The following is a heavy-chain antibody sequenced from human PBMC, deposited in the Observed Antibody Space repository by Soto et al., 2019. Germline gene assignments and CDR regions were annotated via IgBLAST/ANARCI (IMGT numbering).Heavy chain of an antibody. CDR1: GGSISSSSYY. D-gene: IGHD2-21*02. CDR2: IYYSGST. J-gene: IGHJ4*02. Sequence: QLQLQESGPGLVKPSETLSLTCTVSGGSISSSSYYWGWIRQPPGKGLEWIGSIYYSGSTYYNPSLKRRVTISVDTSKNQFSLKLSSVTAADTAVYYCVTGVVTAILYYFDYWGQGTLVTVSS. V-gene: IGHV4-39*01. CDR3: VTGVVTAILYYFDY.